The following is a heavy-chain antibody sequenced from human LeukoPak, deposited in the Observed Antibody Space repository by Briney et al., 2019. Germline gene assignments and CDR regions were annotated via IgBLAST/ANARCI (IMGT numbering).Heavy chain of an antibody. CDR1: GYTFSNYG. CDR3: ARDRYDYVWGSYRPQGAFDI. V-gene: IGHV1-18*04. J-gene: IGHJ3*02. D-gene: IGHD3-16*02. CDR2: ISPYKGNT. Sequence: ASVKVSCKASGYTFSNYGISWVRQAPGQGLEWMGWISPYKGNTKYAQKLQGRVIMTTDTSTSTVYMELRSLRSDDTAVYYCARDRYDYVWGSYRPQGAFDIWGQGIMVTVSS.